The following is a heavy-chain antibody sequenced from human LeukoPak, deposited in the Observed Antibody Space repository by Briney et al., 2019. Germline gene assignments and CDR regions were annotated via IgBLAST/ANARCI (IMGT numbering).Heavy chain of an antibody. V-gene: IGHV3-74*01. CDR2: ISSDGSSI. J-gene: IGHJ5*02. CDR1: GFTFSSYW. D-gene: IGHD1-26*01. Sequence: PGGSLRLSCAASGFTFSSYWMHWVRQAPGKGLVWVSRISSDGSSINYADSVKGRFTISRDNAKNTPFLQVNSLRAEDTAVYYCARGVGGDSRFDPWGQGTLVTVSS. CDR3: ARGVGGDSRFDP.